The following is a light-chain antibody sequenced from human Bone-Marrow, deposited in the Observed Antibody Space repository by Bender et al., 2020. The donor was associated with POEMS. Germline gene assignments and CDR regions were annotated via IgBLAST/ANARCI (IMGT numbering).Light chain of an antibody. Sequence: SVTISCSGTSSNFGNNAANWYQHVPGTAPKLLIYSNNQRPSGVPDRFSASTSGTSASLAISGLHSDDEADYYCSSWDDSLNGWVFGGGTKLTVL. V-gene: IGLV1-44*01. CDR3: SSWDDSLNGWV. CDR2: SNN. CDR1: SSNFGNNA. J-gene: IGLJ3*02.